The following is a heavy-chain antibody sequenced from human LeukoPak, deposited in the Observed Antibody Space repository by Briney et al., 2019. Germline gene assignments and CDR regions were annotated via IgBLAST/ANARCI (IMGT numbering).Heavy chain of an antibody. D-gene: IGHD6-6*01. CDR1: GYYSTNYW. J-gene: IGHJ4*02. CDR3: ARHITTSSTSSHFDS. Sequence: GESLKISCKGSGYYSTNYWMAWVRQMPGEGLEYMGFIYPGENNIRYSPPFQGQVTISADKSINTAYLQWNSLKASDTAMYYCARHITTSSTSSHFDSWGQGTLVTVSS. CDR2: IYPGENNI. V-gene: IGHV5-51*01.